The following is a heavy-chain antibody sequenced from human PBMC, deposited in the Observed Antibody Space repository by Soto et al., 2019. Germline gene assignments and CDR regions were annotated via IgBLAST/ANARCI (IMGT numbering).Heavy chain of an antibody. V-gene: IGHV4-30-2*01. J-gene: IGHJ5*02. Sequence: SETLSLTCAFSVGSISSGGYSCSWMRQPPWKGLEWIGYIYHSGSTYYNPSLKSRVTISVDRSKNQFSLKLSSVTAADTAVYYCARSFWFGEFINLFDPWGKGTLVTVSS. CDR1: VGSISSGGYS. CDR2: IYHSGST. CDR3: ARSFWFGEFINLFDP. D-gene: IGHD3-10*01.